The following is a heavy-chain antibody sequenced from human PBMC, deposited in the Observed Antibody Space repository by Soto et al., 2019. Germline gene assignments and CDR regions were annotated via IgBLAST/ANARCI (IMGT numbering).Heavy chain of an antibody. CDR3: ARQYGMDV. CDR2: ISSSGSSI. Sequence: EVQLVESGGGLVQPGGSLRPSCAASGFTFSSYSMNWVRQAPGKGLEWISHISSSGSSIYYADSVKGRFTISRDSAKNSLYLQMNSLRAEDTAVYYCARQYGMDVWGQGTKVTVSS. CDR1: GFTFSSYS. J-gene: IGHJ6*02. V-gene: IGHV3-48*01.